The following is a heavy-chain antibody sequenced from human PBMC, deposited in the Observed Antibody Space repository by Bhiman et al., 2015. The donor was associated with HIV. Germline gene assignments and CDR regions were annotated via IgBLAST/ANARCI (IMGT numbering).Heavy chain of an antibody. V-gene: IGHV3-30*02. CDR3: AKEGYDNGGVLGMDV. CDR2: IRYDGSNK. D-gene: IGHD3-3*01. Sequence: QVQLVESGGGVVQPGGSLRLSCATSGFTFSNFGMHWVRQAPGKGLEWVAYIRYDGSNKYYADSVKGRFTISRDNSKNTLYLQMNSLRAEDTAVYYCAKEGYDNGGVLGMDVWGQGTTVTVS. CDR1: GFTFSNFG. J-gene: IGHJ6*02.